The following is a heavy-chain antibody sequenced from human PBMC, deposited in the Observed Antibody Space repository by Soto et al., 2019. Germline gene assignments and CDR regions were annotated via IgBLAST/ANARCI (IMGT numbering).Heavy chain of an antibody. J-gene: IGHJ4*02. V-gene: IGHV4-39*01. Sequence: QLQLQESGPGLVKPSETLSLTCTVSGGSIDRSNYYWDWIRQPPGKGLEWIGTTYYNGNAYYNPSLKSRVTMSVDTSKNQFSLKLISVTAADTAVYYCARHFVAVVIKGWGYWGQGTLATVSS. CDR1: GGSIDRSNYY. CDR2: TYYNGNA. CDR3: ARHFVAVVIKGWGY. D-gene: IGHD3-22*01.